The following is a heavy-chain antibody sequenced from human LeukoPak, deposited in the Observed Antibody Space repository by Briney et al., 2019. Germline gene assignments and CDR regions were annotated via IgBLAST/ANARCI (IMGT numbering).Heavy chain of an antibody. Sequence: GGTLRLSCAASGFIFSSYGMTWVRQAPGKGLEWVSSISGSGSGGSTYYADSVKGRFTISRDNSKNTLYLQMNSLRVEDAAVYYCAKATSVTTLFDYWGQGTLVTVSS. D-gene: IGHD4-17*01. CDR3: AKATSVTTLFDY. CDR1: GFIFSSYG. CDR2: ISGSGSGGST. J-gene: IGHJ4*02. V-gene: IGHV3-23*01.